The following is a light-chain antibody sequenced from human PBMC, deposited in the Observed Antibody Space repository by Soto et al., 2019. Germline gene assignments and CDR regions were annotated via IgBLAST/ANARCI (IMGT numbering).Light chain of an antibody. V-gene: IGKV1-39*01. J-gene: IGKJ1*01. CDR3: QQCYSSPRT. CDR2: AAS. CDR1: PRISTY. Sequence: VGDRVTITCRASPRISTYLNWYQQKPGKAPTLLIYAASSLQSGVPSRFSGGGSGTDFTLTINTLQPEDFATYFCQQCYSSPRTFGQGTKVEIK.